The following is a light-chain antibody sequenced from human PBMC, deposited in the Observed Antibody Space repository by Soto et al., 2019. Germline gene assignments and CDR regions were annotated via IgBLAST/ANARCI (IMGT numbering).Light chain of an antibody. Sequence: QPVLTQSPSASASLGASVKLTCTLSSGHSSYAIAWHQQQPEKGPRYLMKLSSDGSHSKGDGIPDRFSGSSSGAERYLTISSLKSEDEADYYCQTWDIGARVVFGGGTKVTVL. CDR3: QTWDIGARVV. V-gene: IGLV4-69*01. J-gene: IGLJ2*01. CDR1: SGHSSYA. CDR2: LSSDGSH.